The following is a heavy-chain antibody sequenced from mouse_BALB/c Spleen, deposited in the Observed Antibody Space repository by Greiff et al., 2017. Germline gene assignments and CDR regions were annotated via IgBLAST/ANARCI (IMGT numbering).Heavy chain of an antibody. CDR2: IYPGDGDT. CDR1: GYTFTSYW. Sequence: VKLMESGAELARPGASVKLSCKASGYTFTSYWMQWVKQRPGQGLEWIGAIYPGDGDTRYTQKFKGKATLTADKSSSTAYMQLSSLASEDSAVYYCARGGYYGSSYYFDYWGQGTTLTVSS. V-gene: IGHV1-87*01. J-gene: IGHJ2*01. D-gene: IGHD1-1*01. CDR3: ARGGYYGSSYYFDY.